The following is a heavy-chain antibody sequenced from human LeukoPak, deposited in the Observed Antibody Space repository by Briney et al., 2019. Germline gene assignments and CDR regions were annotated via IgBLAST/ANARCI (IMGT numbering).Heavy chain of an antibody. Sequence: QTHSLTCAISGDSIFTNNVAWNWIRQSPPRGLEWLGRTYYRSKWSFDYAVSVKSRITINADTSKNQFSLQLSSVTPEDTAVYYCARGKYTSFDNWGQGTLVTVSS. V-gene: IGHV6-1*01. J-gene: IGHJ4*02. D-gene: IGHD6-6*01. CDR1: GDSIFTNNVA. CDR2: TYYRSKWSF. CDR3: ARGKYTSFDN.